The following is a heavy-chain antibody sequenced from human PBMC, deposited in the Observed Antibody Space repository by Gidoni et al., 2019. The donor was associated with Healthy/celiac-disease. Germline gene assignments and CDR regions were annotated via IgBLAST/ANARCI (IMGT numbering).Heavy chain of an antibody. D-gene: IGHD2-15*01. Sequence: QVQLVQSGAEVKKPGASVKVSCKASGYTFTSYVISWVRQAPGQGLEWMGWISAYNGNTNYAQKLQGRVTMTTDTSTSTAYMELRSMRSDDTAVYYGARDPRGDCSGGSCYSLDYWGQGTLVTVSS. V-gene: IGHV1-18*01. CDR3: ARDPRGDCSGGSCYSLDY. J-gene: IGHJ4*02. CDR2: ISAYNGNT. CDR1: GYTFTSYV.